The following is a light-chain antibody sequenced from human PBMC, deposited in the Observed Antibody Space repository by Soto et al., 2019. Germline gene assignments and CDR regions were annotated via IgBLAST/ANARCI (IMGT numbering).Light chain of an antibody. Sequence: DIQMTQSPSSLSASVGDRVTITCRASQTISNTLNWYQQRPRKPPNLLIYASSTLQSGVPPRFSGGGSGTEFTLTISSLQPEDFATYYCQQTYSTPITFGQGTRLEIK. CDR3: QQTYSTPIT. CDR2: ASS. CDR1: QTISNT. J-gene: IGKJ5*01. V-gene: IGKV1-39*01.